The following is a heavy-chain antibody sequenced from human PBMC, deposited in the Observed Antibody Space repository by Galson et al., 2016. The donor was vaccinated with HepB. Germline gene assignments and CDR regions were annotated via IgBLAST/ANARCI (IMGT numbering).Heavy chain of an antibody. CDR2: ISGSGGTT. D-gene: IGHD5/OR15-5a*01. CDR3: AKARGAYSVYANVDS. CDR1: GFTFNTCA. J-gene: IGHJ4*02. V-gene: IGHV3-23*01. Sequence: SLRLSCAASGFTFNTCAMSWVRQAPGKGLEWVSAISGSGGTTYYVDSVKGRFTISRDNSKNTLYLQMNSLGAEDTAVYYCAKARGAYSVYANVDSWGQGTLVTVSS.